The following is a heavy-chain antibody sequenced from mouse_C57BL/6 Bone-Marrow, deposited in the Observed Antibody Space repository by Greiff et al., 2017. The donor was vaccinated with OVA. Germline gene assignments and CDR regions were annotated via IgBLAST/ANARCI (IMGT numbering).Heavy chain of an antibody. J-gene: IGHJ4*01. CDR2: IDPSDSYT. D-gene: IGHD1-1*01. CDR3: ARGGYGSSYVRYYAMDY. Sequence: VQLKQSGAELVMPGASVKLSCKASGYTFTSYWMHWVKQRPGQGLEWIGEIDPSDSYTNYNQKFKGKSTLTVDKSSSTAYMQLSSLTSEDSAVFDCARGGYGSSYVRYYAMDYWGQGTSVTVSS. CDR1: GYTFTSYW. V-gene: IGHV1-69*01.